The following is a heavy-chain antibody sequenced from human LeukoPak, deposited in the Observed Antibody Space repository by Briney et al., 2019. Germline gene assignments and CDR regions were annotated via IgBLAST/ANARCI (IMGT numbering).Heavy chain of an antibody. J-gene: IGHJ6*03. V-gene: IGHV4-38-2*02. Sequence: PSETLSLTRTVSGYSISSGYLWGWIRQPPGKGLEWIGSIDGSGSSYYNPSLKSRVTISVDTSKNQFSLKLSSVTAADTAVYYCARVTRGYSGYDYYYYYYMDVWGKGTTVTVSS. CDR2: IDGSGSS. CDR1: GYSISSGYL. CDR3: ARVTRGYSGYDYYYYYYMDV. D-gene: IGHD5-12*01.